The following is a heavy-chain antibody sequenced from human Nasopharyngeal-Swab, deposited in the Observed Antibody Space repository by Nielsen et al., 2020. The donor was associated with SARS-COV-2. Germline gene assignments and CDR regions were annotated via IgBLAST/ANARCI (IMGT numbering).Heavy chain of an antibody. CDR1: GGSFSGYY. J-gene: IGHJ4*02. Sequence: SETLSLTSAVYGGSFSGYYWSWIRQPPGKGLEWIGEINHSGSTNYNPSLKSRVTISVDTSKNQFSLKLSSVTAADTAVYYCARGSNGDRRTFDYWGQGTLVTVSS. V-gene: IGHV4-34*01. CDR3: ARGSNGDRRTFDY. D-gene: IGHD4-17*01. CDR2: INHSGST.